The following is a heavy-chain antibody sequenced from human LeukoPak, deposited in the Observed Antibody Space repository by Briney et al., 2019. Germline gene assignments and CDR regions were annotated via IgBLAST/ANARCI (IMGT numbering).Heavy chain of an antibody. Sequence: PGGSLRLSCSASGFTFSTYWMSWVRQAPGKGLEWVGCIRSKAYGGTTEYAASVKGRFIISRDDSKSIAYLQMNSLKTEDTAIYYCTRFYWGGYDHPDDYWGQGTLVSVSS. D-gene: IGHD5-12*01. V-gene: IGHV3-49*04. CDR2: IRSKAYGGTT. CDR3: TRFYWGGYDHPDDY. CDR1: GFTFSTYW. J-gene: IGHJ4*02.